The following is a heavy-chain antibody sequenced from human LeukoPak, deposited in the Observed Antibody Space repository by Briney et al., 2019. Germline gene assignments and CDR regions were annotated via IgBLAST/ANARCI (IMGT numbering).Heavy chain of an antibody. CDR1: GFTFSSYA. CDR3: ARDRGYYYGSGSPTTYYYYYYGMDV. CDR2: ISYDGSNK. V-gene: IGHV3-30-3*01. Sequence: GGSLRLSCAASGFTFSSYAMHWVRQAPGKGLEWVAVISYDGSNKYYADSVKGRFTISRDNSKNTLYLQMNSLRAEDTAVYYCARDRGYYYGSGSPTTYYYYYYGMDVWGQGTTVTVSS. D-gene: IGHD3-10*01. J-gene: IGHJ6*02.